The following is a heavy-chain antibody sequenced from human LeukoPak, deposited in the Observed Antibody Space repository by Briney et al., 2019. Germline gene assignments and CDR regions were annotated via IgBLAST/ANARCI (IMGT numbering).Heavy chain of an antibody. CDR2: IWYDGSNK. V-gene: IGHV3-33*06. CDR1: GFTFSSYG. D-gene: IGHD6-19*01. Sequence: GGSLRLSCAASGFTFSSYGMHWVRQAPGKGLEWVAVIWYDGSNKYYADSVKGRFTISRDNSKNTLYLQMNSLRAEDTAVYYCAKVLGSGWYEDYFDYWGQGTLVTVSS. J-gene: IGHJ4*02. CDR3: AKVLGSGWYEDYFDY.